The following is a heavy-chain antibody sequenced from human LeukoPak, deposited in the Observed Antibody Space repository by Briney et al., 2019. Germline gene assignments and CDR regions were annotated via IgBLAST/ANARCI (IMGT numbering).Heavy chain of an antibody. Sequence: PGRSLRLSCAASEFTFSSYAMHWVRQAPGKGLEYVSAISDSGGSTYYADSVKGRFTISRDNSKNTLYLQMSSLRAEDTAVYFCVRGYSFGPYGMDVWGQGTTVTVSS. D-gene: IGHD2-15*01. CDR2: ISDSGGST. J-gene: IGHJ6*02. CDR3: VRGYSFGPYGMDV. CDR1: EFTFSSYA. V-gene: IGHV3-64D*09.